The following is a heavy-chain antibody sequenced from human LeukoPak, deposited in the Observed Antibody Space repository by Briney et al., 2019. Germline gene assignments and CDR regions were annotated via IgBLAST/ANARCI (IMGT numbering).Heavy chain of an antibody. CDR2: INHRGST. J-gene: IGHJ5*02. CDR3: AREGLNMVRGVIPKEAWGWFDP. V-gene: IGHV4-34*01. D-gene: IGHD3-10*01. Sequence: SETLSLTCVVYGGSFSGYYWSWIRQSPGKGLEWIGEINHRGSTNYNPSLKRRVTISLDTSKNQFSLKLSSVTAADTAVYYCAREGLNMVRGVIPKEAWGWFDPWGQGTLVTVSS. CDR1: GGSFSGYY.